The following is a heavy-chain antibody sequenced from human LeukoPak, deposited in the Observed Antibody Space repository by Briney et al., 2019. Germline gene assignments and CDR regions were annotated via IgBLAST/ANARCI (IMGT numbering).Heavy chain of an antibody. V-gene: IGHV3-53*01. J-gene: IGHJ4*02. D-gene: IGHD1-26*01. CDR1: GFTVSSNY. CDR2: IYSGGST. Sequence: GWSLRLSCAASGFTVSSNYMSWVRQAPGKGLEWVSVIYSGGSTYYADSVKGRFTISRDNSKNTLYLQMNSLRAEDTAVYYCARYRYSGSYPLDYWGQGTLVTVSS. CDR3: ARYRYSGSYPLDY.